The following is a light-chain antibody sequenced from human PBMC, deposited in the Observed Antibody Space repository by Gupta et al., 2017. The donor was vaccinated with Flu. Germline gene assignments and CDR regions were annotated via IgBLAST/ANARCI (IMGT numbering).Light chain of an antibody. CDR3: QQCNSWPPIT. J-gene: IGKJ4*02. CDR2: GAS. Sequence: EILMTQSPDTLSLSPGERATLSCRASQSVGSSVAWYQQKPGQAPRLLIHGASTRATGVPPRFSGSGSGTEFTLTITSLQSEDFAVYYCQQCNSWPPITFGGGTKVEIK. CDR1: QSVGSS. V-gene: IGKV3-15*01.